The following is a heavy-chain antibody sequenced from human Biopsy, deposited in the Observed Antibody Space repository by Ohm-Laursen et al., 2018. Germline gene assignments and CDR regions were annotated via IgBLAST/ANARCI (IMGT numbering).Heavy chain of an antibody. V-gene: IGHV3-73*01. D-gene: IGHD3-10*01. Sequence: SLRLSCAASGFTFSASAVHWVRQASGKGLEWVGRIRSKAKSYATAYAALVTGRFTISRDDSKNTTYLQMNSLKTEDTAVYYCTLEGAGFDNWGQGTLVTVSS. CDR3: TLEGAGFDN. CDR1: GFTFSASA. CDR2: IRSKAKSYAT. J-gene: IGHJ4*02.